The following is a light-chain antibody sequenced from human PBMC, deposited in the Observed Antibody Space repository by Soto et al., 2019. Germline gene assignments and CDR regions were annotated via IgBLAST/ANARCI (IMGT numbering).Light chain of an antibody. J-gene: IGKJ5*01. V-gene: IGKV3-15*01. CDR3: QQYNNWPRIT. CDR2: GAS. Sequence: EIVMTQSPATLSVSPGERATLSCRASQSVSSNLAWYQQKPGQAPRLLIYGASTRATGIPARFSGSGPGTEFTLTISSLQSEDFAVYYCQQYNNWPRITFGQGTRLEIK. CDR1: QSVSSN.